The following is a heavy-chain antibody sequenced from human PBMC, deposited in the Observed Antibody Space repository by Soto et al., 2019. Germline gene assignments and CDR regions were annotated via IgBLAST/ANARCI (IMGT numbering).Heavy chain of an antibody. V-gene: IGHV5-10-1*01. CDR1: GYSFTSYW. Sequence: ESLKISCKGSGYSFTSYWISWVRQMPGKGLEWMGRIDPSDSYTNYSPSFQGHVTISADKSISTAYLQWSSLKASDTAMYYCARLIAAAGLYYYYYGMDVWGQGTTV. J-gene: IGHJ6*02. D-gene: IGHD6-13*01. CDR3: ARLIAAAGLYYYYYGMDV. CDR2: IDPSDSYT.